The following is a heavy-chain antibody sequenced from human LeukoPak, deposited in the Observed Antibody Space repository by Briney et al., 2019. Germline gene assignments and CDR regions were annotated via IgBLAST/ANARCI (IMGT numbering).Heavy chain of an antibody. J-gene: IGHJ5*02. D-gene: IGHD2-15*01. Sequence: SVKVSCKASGGTFSSYAISWVRQAPGQRLEWMGGIIPIFGTANYAQKFQGRVTITTDESTSTAYMELSSLRSEDTAVYYCAREGYCSGGSCHGEDNWFDPWGQGTLVTVSS. CDR3: AREGYCSGGSCHGEDNWFDP. V-gene: IGHV1-69*05. CDR1: GGTFSSYA. CDR2: IIPIFGTA.